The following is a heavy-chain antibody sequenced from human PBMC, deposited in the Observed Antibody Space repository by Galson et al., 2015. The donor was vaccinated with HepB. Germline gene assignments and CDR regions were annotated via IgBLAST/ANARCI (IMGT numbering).Heavy chain of an antibody. V-gene: IGHV1-18*01. D-gene: IGHD2-2*01. CDR2: ISGYNGAT. CDR1: GYTFITYG. J-gene: IGHJ3*01. CDR3: ARESLGSTSSFIGLDF. Sequence: SCKASGYTFITYGMSWVRQAPGQGLEWLGWISGYNGATNYAQKVKGRVTMTTDTSTRTAYMELRSLKSDDTAVYYCARESLGSTSSFIGLDFWGQGTRVTVS.